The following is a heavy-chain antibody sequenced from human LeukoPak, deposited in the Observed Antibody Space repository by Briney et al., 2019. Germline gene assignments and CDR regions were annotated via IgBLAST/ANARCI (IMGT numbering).Heavy chain of an antibody. CDR3: ASNYYGSGSLDY. V-gene: IGHV4-59*08. Sequence: SETLSLTCTVSGGSISSCYWSWIRQPPGKGLEWIACISYSGSTNYNPSLKSRVTISVDTSKNQFSLKLSSVTAADTAVYYCASNYYGSGSLDYWGQGNLVTVSS. CDR1: GGSISSCY. J-gene: IGHJ4*02. D-gene: IGHD3-10*01. CDR2: ISYSGST.